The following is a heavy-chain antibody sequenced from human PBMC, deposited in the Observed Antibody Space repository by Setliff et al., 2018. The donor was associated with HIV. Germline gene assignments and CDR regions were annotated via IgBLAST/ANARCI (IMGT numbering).Heavy chain of an antibody. D-gene: IGHD2-15*01. CDR3: AKIGWRVVVGATIDY. CDR1: GFTFSNYA. CDR2: ISAGGGST. Sequence: GSLRLSCAASGFTFSNYAMSWVRQAPGKGLEWVSSISAGGGSTYYADSVKGRFTISRDNSKYTLYLQMNRLRAEDTAVYYCAKIGWRVVVGATIDYWGQGILVTVSS. J-gene: IGHJ4*02. V-gene: IGHV3-23*01.